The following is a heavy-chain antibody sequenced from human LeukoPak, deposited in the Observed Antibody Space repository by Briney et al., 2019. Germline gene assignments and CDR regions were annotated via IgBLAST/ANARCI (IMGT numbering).Heavy chain of an antibody. CDR2: IIPIFGTA. J-gene: IGHJ2*01. V-gene: IGHV1-69*13. D-gene: IGHD4-17*01. CDR3: ARDYDYGDYGRWYFDL. Sequence: GASVKVSCKASGGTFSSYAISWVRQAPGQGLEWMGGIIPIFGTANYAQKFQGRVTITADESTGTAYMELSSLRSEDTAVYYCARDYDYGDYGRWYFDLWGRGTLVTVSS. CDR1: GGTFSSYA.